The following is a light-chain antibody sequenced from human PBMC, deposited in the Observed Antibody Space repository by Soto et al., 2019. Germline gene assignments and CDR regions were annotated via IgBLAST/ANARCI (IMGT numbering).Light chain of an antibody. CDR1: TSDVGGYSF. J-gene: IGLJ2*01. CDR2: EVS. Sequence: QSALTQPASVSGSPGQSITISCTGTTSDVGGYSFVSWYQLHPGKAPKLMIYEVSNRPSGVSNRFSGSKSGNTASLTISGLQAEDESDYYCCLYVGSYNFAVFGGGTKLTVL. CDR3: CLYVGSYNFAV. V-gene: IGLV2-14*01.